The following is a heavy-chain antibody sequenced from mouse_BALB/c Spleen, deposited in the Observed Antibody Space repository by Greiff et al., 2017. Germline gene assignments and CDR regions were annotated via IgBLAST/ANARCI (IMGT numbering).Heavy chain of an antibody. Sequence: VQLQQSGPQLVRPGASVKISCKASGYSFTSYWMHWVKQRPGQGLEWIGMIDPSDSETRLNQKFKDKATLTVDKSSSTAYMQLSSPTSEDSAVYYCARIIDSSGWFAYWGQGTLVTVSA. V-gene: IGHV1S126*01. D-gene: IGHD3-2*01. CDR1: GYSFTSYW. CDR2: IDPSDSET. CDR3: ARIIDSSGWFAY. J-gene: IGHJ3*01.